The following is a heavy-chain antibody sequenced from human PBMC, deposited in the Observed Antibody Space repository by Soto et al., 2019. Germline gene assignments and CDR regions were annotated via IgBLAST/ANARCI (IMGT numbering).Heavy chain of an antibody. Sequence: PGESLKISYKGSGYSVTSYWIGWVRQMPGKGLEWMGIIYPGDSDTRYSPSFQGQVTISADKSISTAYLQWSSLKASDTAMYYCARHPYPSPAGYYDSSGYYYFDYWGQGTLVTVSS. V-gene: IGHV5-51*01. CDR1: GYSVTSYW. D-gene: IGHD3-22*01. J-gene: IGHJ4*02. CDR3: ARHPYPSPAGYYDSSGYYYFDY. CDR2: IYPGDSDT.